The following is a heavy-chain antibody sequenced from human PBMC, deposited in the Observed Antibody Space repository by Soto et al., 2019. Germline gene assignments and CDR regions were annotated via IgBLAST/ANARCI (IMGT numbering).Heavy chain of an antibody. J-gene: IGHJ5*02. CDR3: ARVGVVVPAAMGENWFDP. CDR1: GGSISSYY. V-gene: IGHV4-59*01. D-gene: IGHD2-2*01. CDR2: IYYSGST. Sequence: SETLSLTCTVSGGSISSYYWSWIRQPPGKGLEWIGYIYYSGSTNYNPSLKSRVTISVDTSKNQFSLKLSSVTAADTAVYYCARVGVVVPAAMGENWFDPWGQGTLVTVSS.